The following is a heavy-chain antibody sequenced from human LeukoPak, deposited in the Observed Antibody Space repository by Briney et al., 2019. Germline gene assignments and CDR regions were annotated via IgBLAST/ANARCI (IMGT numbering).Heavy chain of an antibody. J-gene: IGHJ4*02. V-gene: IGHV1-2*02. D-gene: IGHD6-19*01. CDR1: GYTFTGYY. CDR2: INPNSGGT. CDR3: AREPGAVAGTEEVFYFDY. Sequence: ASVKVSCKASGYTFTGYYMHWVRQAPGQGLEWMGWINPNSGGTNYAQKFQGRVTMTRDTSISTAYMELSRLRSDDTAAYYCAREPGAVAGTEEVFYFDYWGQGTLVTVSS.